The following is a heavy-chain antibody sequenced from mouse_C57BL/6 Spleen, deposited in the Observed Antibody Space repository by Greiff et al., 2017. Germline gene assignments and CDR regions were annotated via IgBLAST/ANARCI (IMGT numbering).Heavy chain of an antibody. Sequence: QVQLQQPGAELVRPGASVTLSCKASGYTFTDYGMHWVKQTPVHGLEWIGDIDPDTGGTAYNQKFKGKAILTADNSSSTAYMKLSSLTSADSAVFCCTRRDDCESFGYWGKGTTVTVSA. CDR1: GYTFTDYG. D-gene: IGHD2-4*01. CDR3: TRRDDCESFGY. J-gene: IGHJ3*02. V-gene: IGHV1-15*01. CDR2: IDPDTGGT.